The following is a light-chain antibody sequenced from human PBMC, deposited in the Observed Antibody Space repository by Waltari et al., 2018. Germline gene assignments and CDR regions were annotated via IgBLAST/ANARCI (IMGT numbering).Light chain of an antibody. Sequence: TCRESQSISSYLNWYQQKPGKAPKLLIYAASRLQSGVPSRFSGSGSGTDFTLTISSLQPEDFATYYCQQSYSTPRTFGQGTKVEIK. CDR3: QQSYSTPRT. CDR2: AAS. CDR1: QSISSY. V-gene: IGKV1-39*01. J-gene: IGKJ1*01.